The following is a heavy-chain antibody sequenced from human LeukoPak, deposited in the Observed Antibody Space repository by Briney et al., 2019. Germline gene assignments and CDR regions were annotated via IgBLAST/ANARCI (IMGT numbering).Heavy chain of an antibody. D-gene: IGHD2-15*01. Sequence: PGGSLGLSCAASGSTFSSYGMHWVRQAPGKGLEWVAVISYDGSNKYYADSVKGRFTISRDNSKNTLYLQMNSLRAEDTAVYYCAKSSASGGSYGLDYWGQGTLVTVSS. CDR2: ISYDGSNK. J-gene: IGHJ4*02. V-gene: IGHV3-30*18. CDR3: AKSSASGGSYGLDY. CDR1: GSTFSSYG.